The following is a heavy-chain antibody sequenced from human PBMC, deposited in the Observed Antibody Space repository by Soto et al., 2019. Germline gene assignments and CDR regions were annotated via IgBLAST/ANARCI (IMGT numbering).Heavy chain of an antibody. J-gene: IGHJ4*02. CDR3: AKDRGTMITSPDFDY. CDR1: GFTFSSNV. V-gene: IGHV3-23*01. D-gene: IGHD3-16*01. CDR2: LGDGGSST. Sequence: EVQLLESGGGLVQPGGSLRLSCEASGFTFSSNVMSWVRQAPGKGLEWVSGLGDGGSSTYYADSVKGRFTISRDTSKNTLYLQMNSLRAEDTAVYYCAKDRGTMITSPDFDYWGQGTLVTVSS.